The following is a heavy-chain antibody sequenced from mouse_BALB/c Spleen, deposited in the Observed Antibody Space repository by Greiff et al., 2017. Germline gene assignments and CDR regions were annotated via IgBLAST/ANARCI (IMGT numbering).Heavy chain of an antibody. J-gene: IGHJ3*01. CDR2: ISYSGST. V-gene: IGHV3-2*02. CDR1: GYSITSDYA. Sequence: EVQLQQSGPGLVKPSQSLSLTCTVTGYSITSDYAWNWIRQFPGNKLEWMGYISYSGSTSYNPSLKSRISITRDTSKNQFFLQLNSVTTEDTATYYCARPPYYGYDAWFAYWGQGTLVTVSA. D-gene: IGHD1-2*01. CDR3: ARPPYYGYDAWFAY.